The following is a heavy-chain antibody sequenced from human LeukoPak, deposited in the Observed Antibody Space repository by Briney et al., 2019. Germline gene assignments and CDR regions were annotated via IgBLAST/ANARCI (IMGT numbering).Heavy chain of an antibody. J-gene: IGHJ4*02. Sequence: SETLSLTCTVSGGSISSYYWSWIRQPPGKGLEWVGYIYYSGSTNYNPSLKSRVTISVDTTKNQFSLKLSSVTAADTAVYYCAREKIDYDYVWGSYRQIYYFDYWGQGTLVTVSS. CDR1: GGSISSYY. V-gene: IGHV4-59*01. CDR3: AREKIDYDYVWGSYRQIYYFDY. D-gene: IGHD3-16*02. CDR2: IYYSGST.